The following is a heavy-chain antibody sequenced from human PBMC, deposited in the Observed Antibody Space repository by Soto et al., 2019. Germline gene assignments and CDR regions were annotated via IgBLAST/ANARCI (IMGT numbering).Heavy chain of an antibody. V-gene: IGHV1-69*06. Sequence: RASVKVSCKASGGTFSSYAISWVRQAPGQGLEWMGGIIPIFGTANYAQKFQGRVTITADKSTSTAYMELSSLRSEDTAVYYCAREKEGMVRGVIGNDAFDIWGQGTMVTVSS. CDR2: IIPIFGTA. CDR3: AREKEGMVRGVIGNDAFDI. J-gene: IGHJ3*02. D-gene: IGHD3-10*01. CDR1: GGTFSSYA.